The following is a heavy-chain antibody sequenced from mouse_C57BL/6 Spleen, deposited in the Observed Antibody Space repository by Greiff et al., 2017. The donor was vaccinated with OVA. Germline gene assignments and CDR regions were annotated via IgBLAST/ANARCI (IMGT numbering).Heavy chain of an antibody. D-gene: IGHD4-1*01. CDR3: APEFHTGTGDYAMDY. CDR2: IWWDDDK. CDR1: GFSLSTFGMG. Sequence: QVTLKVSGPGILQPSQTLSLTCSFSGFSLSTFGMGVGWIRQPSGKGLEWLAHIWWDDDKYYNPALKSRLTISKDTSKNQVFLKIANVDTADTATYYCAPEFHTGTGDYAMDYWGQGTSVTVSS. J-gene: IGHJ4*01. V-gene: IGHV8-8*01.